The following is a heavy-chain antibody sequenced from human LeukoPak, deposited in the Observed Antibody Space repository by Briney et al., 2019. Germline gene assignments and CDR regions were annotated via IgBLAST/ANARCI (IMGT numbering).Heavy chain of an antibody. CDR3: VGNYDGGSFDH. CDR2: IRATSTTLYYQD. V-gene: IGHV3-48*01. CDR1: GFTLSDYP. D-gene: IGHD3-16*01. Sequence: GGSLRLSCAASGFTLSDYPMNWIRQAPGKGLEWVSNIRATSTTLYYQDYYADSVKGRFTTSRDSSRNTLYLELKNLKTEDTAMYYCVGNYDGGSFDHWGQGTLVTVSS. J-gene: IGHJ4*02.